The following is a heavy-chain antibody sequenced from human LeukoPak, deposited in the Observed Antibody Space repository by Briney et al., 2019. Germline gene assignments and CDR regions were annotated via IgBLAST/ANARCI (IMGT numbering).Heavy chain of an antibody. D-gene: IGHD4-17*01. V-gene: IGHV1-69*13. CDR2: IIPIFGTA. CDR1: RGTFSSYA. CDR3: ASLGGGSTVTTYLNY. J-gene: IGHJ4*02. Sequence: ASVKVSCEASRGTFSSYAINWVRQAPGQGLEWMGGIIPIFGTANYAQKFQGRVTITADESTSTAYMELSSLRSEDTAVYYCASLGGGSTVTTYLNYWGQGTLVTVSS.